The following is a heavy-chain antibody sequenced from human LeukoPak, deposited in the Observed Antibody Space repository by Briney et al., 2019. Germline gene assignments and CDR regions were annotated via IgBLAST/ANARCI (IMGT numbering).Heavy chain of an antibody. V-gene: IGHV3-48*01. CDR1: GFTFSSHS. J-gene: IGHJ5*02. CDR2: ISSSSSTI. CDR3: ARDSSTGIFDP. D-gene: IGHD6-13*01. Sequence: GGSLRLSCAASGFTFSSHSMIWVRQAPSEGLEWVSHISSSSSTIYYADSVKGRFTISRDNSKNTLYLQMNSLRAEDTAVYYCARDSSTGIFDPWGQGTLVTVSS.